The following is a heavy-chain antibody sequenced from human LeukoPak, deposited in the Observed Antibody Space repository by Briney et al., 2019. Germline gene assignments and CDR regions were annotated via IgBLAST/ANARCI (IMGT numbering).Heavy chain of an antibody. V-gene: IGHV1-18*01. CDR2: ISAYNGHT. CDR3: ARDKAVTTEVTQHFQH. CDR1: GYTFTNYG. Sequence: GASVKVSCKASGYTFTNYGFSWVRQAPGQGPEWMGWISAYNGHTDYAQKFQFRVTMTTDTSTSTAYMELRSLRSDDTAVYYCARDKAVTTEVTQHFQHWGQGTLVTVSS. J-gene: IGHJ1*01. D-gene: IGHD4-23*01.